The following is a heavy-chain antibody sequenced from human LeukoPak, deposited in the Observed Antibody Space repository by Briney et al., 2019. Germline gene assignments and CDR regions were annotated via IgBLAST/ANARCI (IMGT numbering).Heavy chain of an antibody. CDR1: GGSISGNY. J-gene: IGHJ4*02. V-gene: IGHV4-4*07. CDR2: IYASGTT. Sequence: SETLSLTCTVSGGSISGNYWSWIRQPAGKGLEWIGRIYASGTTYYNPSLKSRVTMSADTSKNQFSLKLSSVTAADTAVYYCARDSGSGVQGYYFDRWGQGTLVTVSS. CDR3: ARDSGSGVQGYYFDR. D-gene: IGHD3-10*01.